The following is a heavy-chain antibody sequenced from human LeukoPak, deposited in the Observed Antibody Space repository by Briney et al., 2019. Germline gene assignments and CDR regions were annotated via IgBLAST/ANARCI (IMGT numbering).Heavy chain of an antibody. J-gene: IGHJ4*02. CDR2: ISTSSHYI. V-gene: IGHV3-21*01. CDR1: GFTLSSYS. Sequence: GGSLRLSCAASGFTLSSYSMTGVRQAPGKGLEWVLSISTSSHYIYYADSMKGRFTISRDNAKNSLYLQMSSLRAEDTAVYYCARAPYPYGSGSHHYFDYWGQGTLVTVSS. CDR3: ARAPYPYGSGSHHYFDY. D-gene: IGHD3-10*01.